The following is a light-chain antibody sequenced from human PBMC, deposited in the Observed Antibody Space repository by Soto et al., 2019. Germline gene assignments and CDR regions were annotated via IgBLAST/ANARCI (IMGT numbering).Light chain of an antibody. CDR3: QAWDSSTQGVV. CDR1: KLGDKY. Sequence: SYELTQPPSVSVSPGQTASITCSGEKLGDKYACWYQQKPGQSPVLVIYQDSKRPSGIPERFSGSNSGNTATLTISGTQAMDEADYYCQAWDSSTQGVVFGGGTKVTVL. CDR2: QDS. J-gene: IGLJ2*01. V-gene: IGLV3-1*01.